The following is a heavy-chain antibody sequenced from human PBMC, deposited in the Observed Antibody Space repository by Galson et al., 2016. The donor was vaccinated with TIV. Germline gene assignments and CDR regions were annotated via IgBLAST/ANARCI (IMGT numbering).Heavy chain of an antibody. Sequence: SCKVSGDSLSDLSMHWVRQASGKGLEWMGGFDPEQHKKIYAQKLQGRVTLTEDTSTDTAFLELSSLSFEDTAVYYCASVAWFPGLSLDNWGQGTLVIVSS. CDR3: ASVAWFPGLSLDN. D-gene: IGHD2/OR15-2a*01. V-gene: IGHV1-24*01. CDR1: GDSLSDLS. CDR2: FDPEQHKK. J-gene: IGHJ4*02.